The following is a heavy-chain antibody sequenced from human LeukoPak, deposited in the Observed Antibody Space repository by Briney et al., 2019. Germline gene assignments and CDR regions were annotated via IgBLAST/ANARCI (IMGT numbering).Heavy chain of an antibody. V-gene: IGHV4-39*01. J-gene: IGHJ4*02. CDR3: ARHSRQLRGRIFY. CDR2: IYYSGST. CDR1: GGSISSSSYY. Sequence: SETLSLTCTVSGGSISSSSYYWGWIRQPPGKGLEWIGSIYYSGSTYYNPSLKSRVTISVDTSKDQFSLKLSSVTAADTAVYYCARHSRQLRGRIFYWGQGTLVTVSS. D-gene: IGHD4-11*01.